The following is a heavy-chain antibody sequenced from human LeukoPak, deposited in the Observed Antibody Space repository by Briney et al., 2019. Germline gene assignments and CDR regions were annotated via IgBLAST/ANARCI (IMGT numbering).Heavy chain of an antibody. J-gene: IGHJ4*02. CDR1: GGSVSSGSYY. CDR3: AGGWSPYYFDY. CDR2: IYYSGST. V-gene: IGHV4-61*01. Sequence: SETLSLTCTVSGGSVSSGSYYWSWIRQPPGKGLEWIGYIYYSGSTNYNPSLKSRVTISVDTSKNQFSLKLSSVTAADTAVYYCAGGWSPYYFDYWGQGTLVTVSS. D-gene: IGHD6-13*01.